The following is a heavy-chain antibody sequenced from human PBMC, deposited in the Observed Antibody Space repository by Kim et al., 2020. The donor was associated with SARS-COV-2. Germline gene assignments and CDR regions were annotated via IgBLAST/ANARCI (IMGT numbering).Heavy chain of an antibody. CDR3: ARSTVYFYY. J-gene: IGHJ6*01. Sequence: GGSLRLSCAASGFTFSGYSMHWVRQVPGRGLQWVSLMNSDGTSTYYADSVKGRLTISRDNSKNSLYLHMNNLRSEDSAVYYCARSTVYFYY. V-gene: IGHV3-21*01. CDR2: MNSDGTST. D-gene: IGHD2-2*01. CDR1: GFTFSGYS.